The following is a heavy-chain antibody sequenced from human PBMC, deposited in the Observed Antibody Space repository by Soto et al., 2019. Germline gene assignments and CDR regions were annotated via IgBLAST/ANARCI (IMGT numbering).Heavy chain of an antibody. CDR2: VYYSGST. CDR1: GGSISSSGYY. CDR3: APDGGGYYHFDH. D-gene: IGHD3-22*01. V-gene: IGHV4-31*03. Sequence: TLSLTCSVSGGSISSSGYYCTWIRQHPGKGLEWIGYVYYSGSTYYNPSLKSRVTISVDTSRNQFSLNLRSVTAADTAVYYCAPDGGGYYHFDHWGQGTLVTVSS. J-gene: IGHJ4*02.